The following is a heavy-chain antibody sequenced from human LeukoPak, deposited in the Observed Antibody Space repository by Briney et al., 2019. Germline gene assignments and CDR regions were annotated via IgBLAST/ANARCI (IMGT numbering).Heavy chain of an antibody. V-gene: IGHV1-69*13. J-gene: IGHJ4*02. CDR2: IIPIFGTA. Sequence: VASVKVSCKASGGTFSSYAITWVRQAPGQGLEWMGRIIPIFGTANYAQKFQGRVTITADESTSTAYMELSSLRSEETAVYYCARDRRGDGYAGYWGQGTLVTLSS. CDR1: GGTFSSYA. CDR3: ARDRRGDGYAGY. D-gene: IGHD5-12*01.